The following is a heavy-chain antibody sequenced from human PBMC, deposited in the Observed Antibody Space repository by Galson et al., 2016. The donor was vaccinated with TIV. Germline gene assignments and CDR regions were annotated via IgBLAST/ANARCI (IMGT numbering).Heavy chain of an antibody. Sequence: PALVKPTQTLTQTCTFSGFSLSTSGVAVGWIRQPPGKALEWLALIYWDDDKRCRPSLKSRLTITKDTPKNQVLLTVTNLDPEDTATYYCAHRRSVASAVLDAFDIWGPGTVVTVSS. CDR3: AHRRSVASAVLDAFDI. D-gene: IGHD2-2*01. CDR2: IYWDDDK. J-gene: IGHJ3*02. V-gene: IGHV2-5*02. CDR1: GFSLSTSGVA.